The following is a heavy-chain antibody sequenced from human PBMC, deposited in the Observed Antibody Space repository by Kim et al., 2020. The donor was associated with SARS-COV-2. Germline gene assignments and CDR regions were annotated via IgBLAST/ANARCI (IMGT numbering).Heavy chain of an antibody. CDR3: ARHPEYYGSGSYYGSVDY. V-gene: IGHV4-39*01. CDR2: IYYSGST. CDR1: GGSISSSSYY. J-gene: IGHJ4*02. D-gene: IGHD3-10*01. Sequence: SETLSLTCTVSGGSISSSSYYWGWIRQPPGKGLEWIGSIYYSGSTYYNPSLKSRVTISVDTSKNQFSLKLSSVTAADTAVYYCARHPEYYGSGSYYGSVDYWGQGTLVTVSS.